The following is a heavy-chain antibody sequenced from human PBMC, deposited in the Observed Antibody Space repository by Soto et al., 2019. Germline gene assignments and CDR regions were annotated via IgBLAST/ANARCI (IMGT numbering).Heavy chain of an antibody. CDR2: ISYDGSNK. CDR3: AREYCSGYYPWYYFDY. V-gene: IGHV3-30*01. D-gene: IGHD3-22*01. CDR1: GFTFNSYA. J-gene: IGHJ4*01. Sequence: PGRSMRLSCAASGFTFNSYAMHWVRQAPGKGIEWVAVISYDGSNKYYADTVKGRFTISRDNSKNTLYLQMNSLRDEDTAVYYYAREYCSGYYPWYYFDYLGQGASVTVSA.